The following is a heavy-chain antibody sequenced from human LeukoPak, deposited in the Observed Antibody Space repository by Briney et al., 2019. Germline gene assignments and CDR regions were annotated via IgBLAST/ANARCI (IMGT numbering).Heavy chain of an antibody. CDR1: GFTFSSYA. CDR2: ISYDGSSK. Sequence: GGSLRLSCAASGFTFSSYAMHWVRQAPGKGLEWVAVISYDGSSKYYADSVKGRFTISRDNSKNTLYLQMNSLRAEDTAVYYCAHSRVSPYYFDYWGQGTLVTVSS. D-gene: IGHD6-13*01. J-gene: IGHJ4*02. V-gene: IGHV3-30-3*01. CDR3: AHSRVSPYYFDY.